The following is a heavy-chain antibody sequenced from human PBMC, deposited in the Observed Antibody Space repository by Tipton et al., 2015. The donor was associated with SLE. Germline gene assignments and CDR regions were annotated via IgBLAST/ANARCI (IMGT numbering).Heavy chain of an antibody. CDR1: GYSISSGYY. CDR2: IYYSGST. CDR3: ARDRAAARPYYFDY. V-gene: IGHV4-38-2*02. J-gene: IGHJ4*02. D-gene: IGHD6-13*01. Sequence: TLSLTCAVSGYSISSGYYWGWILQPPGKGLVWIGSIYYSGSTYYNPALKSRVTISVDTSKNQFSLKLSSVTAADTAVYYCARDRAAARPYYFDYWGQGTLVTVSS.